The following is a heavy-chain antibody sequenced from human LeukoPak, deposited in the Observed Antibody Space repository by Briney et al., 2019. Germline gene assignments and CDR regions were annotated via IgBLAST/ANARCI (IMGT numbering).Heavy chain of an antibody. CDR3: ARRQRRASLRGYSYGTFDY. V-gene: IGHV4-34*01. D-gene: IGHD5-18*01. Sequence: SETLSLTCAVYGGSFSGYYWSWIRQPPGKGLEWIGEINHSGSTNYNPSLKSRVTISVDTSKNQFSLKLSPVTAADTAVYYCARRQRRASLRGYSYGTFDYWGQGTLVTVSS. J-gene: IGHJ4*02. CDR1: GGSFSGYY. CDR2: INHSGST.